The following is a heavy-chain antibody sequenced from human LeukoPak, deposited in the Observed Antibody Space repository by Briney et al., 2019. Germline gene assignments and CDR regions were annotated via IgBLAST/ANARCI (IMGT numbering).Heavy chain of an antibody. D-gene: IGHD1-26*01. V-gene: IGHV1-58*01. J-gene: IGHJ4*02. Sequence: EASVKVSCKASGFTFTSSAVQWVRQARGQRLEWIGWIVVGSGNTNYAQKFQERVTITRDMSTSTAYMELSSLRSEDTAVYYCAAAPASKRAGATHFDYWGQGTLVTVSS. CDR3: AAAPASKRAGATHFDY. CDR2: IVVGSGNT. CDR1: GFTFTSSA.